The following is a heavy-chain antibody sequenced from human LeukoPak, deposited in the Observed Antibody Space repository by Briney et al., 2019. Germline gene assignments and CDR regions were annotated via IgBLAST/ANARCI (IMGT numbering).Heavy chain of an antibody. D-gene: IGHD3-9*01. CDR1: GYTFTGYY. CDR2: INPNSGGT. V-gene: IGHV1-2*02. Sequence: GASVKVSCKASGYTFTGYYMHWVRQAPGQGLEWMGWINPNSGGTNYAQKFQGRVTMTRDTSISTAYMELSRLRSDDTAVYYCARRGRPGILTGYYSVTPTYFDYWGQGTLVTVSS. CDR3: ARRGRPGILTGYYSVTPTYFDY. J-gene: IGHJ4*02.